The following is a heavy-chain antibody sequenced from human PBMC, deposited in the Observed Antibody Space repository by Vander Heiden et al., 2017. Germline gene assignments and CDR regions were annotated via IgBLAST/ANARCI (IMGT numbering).Heavy chain of an antibody. Sequence: QITLKVSGPPLVTPTQTFTQLGLFSGFSLSPSEVGVGLIRPPPGKPLEWLALMYWDNDKRYDRSLKSRLTITKDTSKNRVVLTMTNMDPVDTATFYCAHTRDGYNYYFDSWGQGTLVTVSS. CDR2: MYWDNDK. CDR3: AHTRDGYNYYFDS. J-gene: IGHJ4*02. D-gene: IGHD5-12*01. CDR1: GFSLSPSEVG. V-gene: IGHV2-5*05.